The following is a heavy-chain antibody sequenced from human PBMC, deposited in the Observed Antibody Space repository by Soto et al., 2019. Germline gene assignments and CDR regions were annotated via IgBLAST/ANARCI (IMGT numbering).Heavy chain of an antibody. Sequence: SETLSLTCAVYGGSFSGYYWSWIRQPPGKGLEWIGEINHSGSTNYNPSLKSRVTISVDTSKNQFSLKLSSVTAADTAVYYCARGYDILTILDYWGQGTLVTVSS. CDR3: ARGYDILTILDY. CDR2: INHSGST. D-gene: IGHD3-9*01. CDR1: GGSFSGYY. V-gene: IGHV4-34*01. J-gene: IGHJ4*02.